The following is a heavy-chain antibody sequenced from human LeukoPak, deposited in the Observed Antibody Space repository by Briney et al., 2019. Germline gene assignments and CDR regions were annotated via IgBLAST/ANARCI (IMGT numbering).Heavy chain of an antibody. CDR2: IYSGGST. J-gene: IGHJ4*02. D-gene: IGHD1-26*01. Sequence: PGGSLRLSCAASVFTVSSNYMSWVRQAPGKGLEWVSVIYSGGSTYYADSVKGRFTISRDNSKNTLYLQMNSLRAEDTAVYYCAKSRLGWELTKPYFDYWGQGTLVTVSS. CDR1: VFTVSSNY. V-gene: IGHV3-53*01. CDR3: AKSRLGWELTKPYFDY.